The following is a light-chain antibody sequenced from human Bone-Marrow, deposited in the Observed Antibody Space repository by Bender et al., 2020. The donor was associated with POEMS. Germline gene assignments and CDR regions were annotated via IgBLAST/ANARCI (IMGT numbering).Light chain of an antibody. CDR3: AVWENSLNGWV. V-gene: IGLV1-44*01. CDR1: SSNIGAHA. Sequence: QSVLTQPPSASGTPGQRVTISCSGGSSNIGAHAVNWYQHPPGTAPKLRIYPSHRRPSEVPDRFSGSRSGTSASLAIGGLQSEDEADYYCAVWENSLNGWVFGGGTKLTVL. CDR2: PSH. J-gene: IGLJ3*02.